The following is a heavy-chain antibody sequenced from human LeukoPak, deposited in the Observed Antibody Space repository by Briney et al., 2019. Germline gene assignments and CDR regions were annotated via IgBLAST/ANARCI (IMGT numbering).Heavy chain of an antibody. J-gene: IGHJ5*02. D-gene: IGHD2-2*01. CDR2: INPNSGGT. Sequence: GASVKVSCKASGYTFTGYYMHWVRQAPGQGLEWMGRINPNSGGTNYAQKFQGRVTMTRDTSISTAYMELSRLRSDDTAVYYCARVGGYCSSTSCYAGFDPWGQGTLVIVSS. V-gene: IGHV1-2*06. CDR3: ARVGGYCSSTSCYAGFDP. CDR1: GYTFTGYY.